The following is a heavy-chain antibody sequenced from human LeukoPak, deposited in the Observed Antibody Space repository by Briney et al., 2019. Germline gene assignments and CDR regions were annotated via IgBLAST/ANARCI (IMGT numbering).Heavy chain of an antibody. Sequence: SQTLSLTCTVSGGSISSGDYYWNWIRQPPGKGLEWVGFNYYSGSDYYNPSLKSRLTISIDTSKNQFSLELSSVTAADTAVYFCARGLARFYGAASDYWGQGTLVTVSS. CDR1: GGSISSGDYY. V-gene: IGHV4-30-4*01. D-gene: IGHD3-3*02. J-gene: IGHJ4*02. CDR3: ARGLARFYGAASDY. CDR2: NYYSGSD.